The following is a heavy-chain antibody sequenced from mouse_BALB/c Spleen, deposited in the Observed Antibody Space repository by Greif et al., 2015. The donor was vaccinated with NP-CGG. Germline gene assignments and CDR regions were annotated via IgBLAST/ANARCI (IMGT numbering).Heavy chain of an antibody. J-gene: IGHJ4*01. V-gene: IGHV1-14*01. Sequence: VQLQQSGPELVKPGASVKMSCKASGYTFTSYVMHWVKQKPGQGLEWIGYINPYNDGTKYNEKLKGKATLTSDKSSSAAYMELSSLTSEDSAVYYCARGNYPYAMDYWGQGTSVTVS. CDR2: INPYNDGT. D-gene: IGHD2-1*01. CDR3: ARGNYPYAMDY. CDR1: GYTFTSYV.